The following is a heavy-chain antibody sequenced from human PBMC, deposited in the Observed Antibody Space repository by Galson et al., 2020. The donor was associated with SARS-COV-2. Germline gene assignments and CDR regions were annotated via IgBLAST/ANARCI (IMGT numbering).Heavy chain of an antibody. D-gene: IGHD1-26*01. Sequence: SETLSLTCTVSGGSISSHYWSWIRQPPGKGLEWIGYIYYSGSTNYNPSLKSRVTISVDTSKNQFSLKLSSVTAADTAVYYCARASHGWELLDVDYWGQGTLVTVSS. CDR1: GGSISSHY. CDR3: ARASHGWELLDVDY. V-gene: IGHV4-59*11. J-gene: IGHJ4*02. CDR2: IYYSGST.